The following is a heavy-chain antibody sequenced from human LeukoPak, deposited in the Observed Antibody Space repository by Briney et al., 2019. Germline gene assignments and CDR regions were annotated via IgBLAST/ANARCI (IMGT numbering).Heavy chain of an antibody. Sequence: SETLSLTCTVSVASITSGSHYWGWIRQPPGKGLEWIGSFYYSGSTYYNPSLKSRVTISADTSKNQFSLKLTSVTAADTAVYYCARHHALDYYGSGSYYYGWFDPWGQGTLVTVSS. J-gene: IGHJ5*02. D-gene: IGHD3-10*01. CDR1: VASITSGSHY. V-gene: IGHV4-39*01. CDR3: ARHHALDYYGSGSYYYGWFDP. CDR2: FYYSGST.